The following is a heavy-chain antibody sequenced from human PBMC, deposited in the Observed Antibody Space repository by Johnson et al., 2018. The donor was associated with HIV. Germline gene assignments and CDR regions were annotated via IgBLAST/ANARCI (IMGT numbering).Heavy chain of an antibody. J-gene: IGHJ3*01. D-gene: IGHD4-17*01. CDR2: ISSNGGST. CDR3: AREVAGDYGDSPGAFDV. Sequence: EVQLVESGGGLVQPGGSLRLSCAVSGFIFSSYAMHWVRQAPGKGLEYISTISSNGGSTYYANSVKGRFTISRDNSKNTLYLQMNSLRAEDPAVYYCAREVAGDYGDSPGAFDVWGQGTMVTVSS. V-gene: IGHV3-64*01. CDR1: GFIFSSYA.